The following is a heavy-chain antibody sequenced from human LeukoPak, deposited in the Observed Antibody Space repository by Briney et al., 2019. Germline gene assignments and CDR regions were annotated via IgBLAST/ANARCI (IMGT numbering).Heavy chain of an antibody. CDR1: GFPFHNYW. CDR2: INQDENEK. V-gene: IGHV3-7*01. CDR3: ARGLYGSGRRSLMAH. Sequence: PGRSLRLSCAASGFPFHNYWMTWVRQAPGKGLEWVANINQDENEKYYLDSVKGRFTISRDNAETSLFLQMTSLRVEDTAIYYCARGLYGSGRRSLMAHWGPGTLVAVSS. J-gene: IGHJ4*02. D-gene: IGHD3-10*01.